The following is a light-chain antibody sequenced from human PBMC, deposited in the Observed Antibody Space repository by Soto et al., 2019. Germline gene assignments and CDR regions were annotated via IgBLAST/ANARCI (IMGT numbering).Light chain of an antibody. V-gene: IGKV3-20*01. CDR2: GAS. Sequence: EIVLTQSPGNLSLSPGERATLSCRASQSVSNNYLAWYQQKPGQAPRLLIYGASNRATGIPDRFSGSGSGTDFTLTISRLEPEDFAVYYCQQYGSSGRTFGQGTKVDNK. CDR3: QQYGSSGRT. J-gene: IGKJ1*01. CDR1: QSVSNNY.